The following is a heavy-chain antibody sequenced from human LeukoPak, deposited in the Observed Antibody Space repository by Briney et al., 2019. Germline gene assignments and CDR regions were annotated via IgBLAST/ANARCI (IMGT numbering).Heavy chain of an antibody. V-gene: IGHV4-39*01. J-gene: IGHJ2*01. CDR1: GASISSSTYY. Sequence: SETLSLTCTVSGASISSSTYYWGWIRQPPGKGLEWFGSIYFSGSTYYNPSLKSRVTMSVDTSKNQFSLRLSSVTAADTAVYYCARPAKNSMILDWYFDLWGRGTLVTVSS. CDR3: ARPAKNSMILDWYFDL. CDR2: IYFSGST. D-gene: IGHD3/OR15-3a*01.